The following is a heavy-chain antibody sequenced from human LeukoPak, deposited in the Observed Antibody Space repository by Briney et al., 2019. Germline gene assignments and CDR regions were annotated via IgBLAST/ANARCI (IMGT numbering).Heavy chain of an antibody. CDR2: IYHSGST. Sequence: SETLSLTCTVSGYSISSGYYWGWIRQPPGKGLEWIGSIYHSGSTYYNPSLKSRVTISVDTSKNQFSLKLSSVTAADTAVYYCATETYSGAFDIWGQGTMVTVSS. CDR3: ATETYSGAFDI. CDR1: GYSISSGYY. D-gene: IGHD3-10*01. V-gene: IGHV4-38-2*02. J-gene: IGHJ3*02.